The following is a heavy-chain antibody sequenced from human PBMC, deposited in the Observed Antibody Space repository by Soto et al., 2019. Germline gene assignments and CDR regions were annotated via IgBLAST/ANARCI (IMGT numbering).Heavy chain of an antibody. Sequence: EVQLVESGGGLVKPGGSLRLSCAASGFTFSNAWMNWVRQAPGKGLEWVGRIKSKTEGGTTDYAAPVKGRFTISRDDSKNMLFLQMNSLKTEDTAVYYCTVHIWSDVWGQGTTVTVSS. V-gene: IGHV3-15*07. J-gene: IGHJ6*02. CDR2: IKSKTEGGTT. D-gene: IGHD3-3*01. CDR3: TVHIWSDV. CDR1: GFTFSNAW.